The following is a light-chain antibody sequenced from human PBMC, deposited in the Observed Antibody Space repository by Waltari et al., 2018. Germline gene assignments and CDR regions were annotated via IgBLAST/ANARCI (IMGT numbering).Light chain of an antibody. CDR2: DKN. Sequence: QSVLTQPPSVSAAPGQRVTISCPVSSSKIADNYVSCYQQLPETAPQHLIYDKNKRPSGIPDRFSGSKSGTSATLDITGLQTGDEADYYCGAWDTSLSTVMFGGGTKLTVL. CDR1: SSKIADNY. J-gene: IGLJ3*02. CDR3: GAWDTSLSTVM. V-gene: IGLV1-51*01.